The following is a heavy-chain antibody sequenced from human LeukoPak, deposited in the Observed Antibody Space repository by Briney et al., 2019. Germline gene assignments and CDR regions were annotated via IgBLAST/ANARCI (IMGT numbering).Heavy chain of an antibody. D-gene: IGHD6-19*01. CDR1: GGSISSSSYY. V-gene: IGHV4-39*01. Sequence: SETLSLTCTVSGGSISSSSYYWGWIRQPPGKGLEWIGSIYYSGSTYYNPSLKSRVTISVDTSKNQFSLKLSSVTAADTAVYYCARQAHIAVAGTGWFDPWGQGTLVTVSS. CDR2: IYYSGST. J-gene: IGHJ5*02. CDR3: ARQAHIAVAGTGWFDP.